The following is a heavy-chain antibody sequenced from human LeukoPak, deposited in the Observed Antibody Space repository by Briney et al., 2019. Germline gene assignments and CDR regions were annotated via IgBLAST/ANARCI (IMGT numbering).Heavy chain of an antibody. CDR1: GGSISSYY. CDR3: ARTVTLGNWYFDL. CDR2: ISASGTT. J-gene: IGHJ2*01. D-gene: IGHD4-17*01. Sequence: SETLSLTCTVSGGSISSYYWSWIRQPAGTGLEWIGRISASGTTTYNPSLRSRVTKSVHTSKNQFSLKLSSVTAADTAVYYCARTVTLGNWYFDLWGRGTLVTVSS. V-gene: IGHV4-4*07.